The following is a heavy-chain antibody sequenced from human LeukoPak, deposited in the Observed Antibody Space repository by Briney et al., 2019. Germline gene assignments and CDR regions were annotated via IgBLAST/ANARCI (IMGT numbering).Heavy chain of an antibody. D-gene: IGHD6-19*01. Sequence: GGSLRLSCVASGFTFSSCGMHWVRQAPGKGLEWVAVIRSDGSHIFYADSVKGRFTISRDNSKNTLYLQMNSLRADDTGVYYCANEIAVGGISDYWGQGTLVTVSS. V-gene: IGHV3-30*02. CDR3: ANEIAVGGISDY. J-gene: IGHJ4*02. CDR1: GFTFSSCG. CDR2: IRSDGSHI.